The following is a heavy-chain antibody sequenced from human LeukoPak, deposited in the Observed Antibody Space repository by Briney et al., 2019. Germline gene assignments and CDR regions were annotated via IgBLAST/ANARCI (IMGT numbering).Heavy chain of an antibody. V-gene: IGHV1-18*01. CDR2: ISGYNGNT. D-gene: IGHD6-19*01. CDR1: GYTFTSYG. J-gene: IGHJ4*02. Sequence: ASVKVSCKASGYTFTSYGISWVRQAPGQGLEWMGWISGYNGNTKYAQKFQGRVSMTTDTSTSTVYMELRSLTSDDTAVYYCARGLRAVAGTSEYWGQGTQVTVSS. CDR3: ARGLRAVAGTSEY.